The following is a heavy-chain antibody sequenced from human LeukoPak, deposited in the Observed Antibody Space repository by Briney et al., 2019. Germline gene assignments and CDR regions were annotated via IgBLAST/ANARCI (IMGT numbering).Heavy chain of an antibody. J-gene: IGHJ4*02. V-gene: IGHV3-11*01. D-gene: IGHD4-17*01. Sequence: PGGSLRLSCAASGFTFSDFYMSWVRQAPGKGLEWLSYISGGGSTIYYADSVKGRFTISRDNAKSSLYLQMNSLRAEDTAAYYCAKNYGNKRGFDYWGQGTLVTVSS. CDR2: ISGGGSTI. CDR1: GFTFSDFY. CDR3: AKNYGNKRGFDY.